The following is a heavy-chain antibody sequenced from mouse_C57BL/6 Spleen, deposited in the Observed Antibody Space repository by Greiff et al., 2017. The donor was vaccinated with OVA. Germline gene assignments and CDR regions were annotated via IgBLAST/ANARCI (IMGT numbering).Heavy chain of an antibody. CDR1: GFNIKDDY. CDR2: IDPENGDT. V-gene: IGHV14-4*01. D-gene: IGHD2-10*01. Sequence: EVKLQESGAELVRPGASVKLSCTASGFNIKDDYMHWVKQRPEQGLEWIGWIDPENGDTEYASKFQGKATITADTSSNTAYLQLSSLTSEDTAVYYCTSPTSFAYWGQGTLVTVSA. J-gene: IGHJ3*01. CDR3: TSPTSFAY.